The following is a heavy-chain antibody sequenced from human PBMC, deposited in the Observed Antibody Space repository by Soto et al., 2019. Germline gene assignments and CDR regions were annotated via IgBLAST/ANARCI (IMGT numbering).Heavy chain of an antibody. V-gene: IGHV3-23*01. Sequence: EVQLLESGGGLVQPGGSLRLSCAASGFTFSNYAMTWVRQAPGKGLEWVSGISGSGSSIYYADSVKGRFTISRDNSKNTLYLQMNSLRAEDTAVYSCAKGGDSSSWKNWFDPWGQGTLVTVSS. CDR1: GFTFSNYA. J-gene: IGHJ5*02. CDR2: ISGSGSSI. D-gene: IGHD6-13*01. CDR3: AKGGDSSSWKNWFDP.